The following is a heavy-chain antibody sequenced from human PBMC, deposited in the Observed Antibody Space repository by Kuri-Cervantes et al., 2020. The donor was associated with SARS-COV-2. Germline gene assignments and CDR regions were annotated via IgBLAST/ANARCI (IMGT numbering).Heavy chain of an antibody. Sequence: ASVKVSCKASGYTFTSCGISRVRQAPGQGLEWMEWISAYNGNTNYAQKLQGRVTMTTDTSTSTAYMELRSLRSDDTAVYYCARVYCSGGSCYSLDYWGQGTLVTVSS. V-gene: IGHV1-18*01. J-gene: IGHJ4*02. CDR1: GYTFTSCG. CDR2: ISAYNGNT. CDR3: ARVYCSGGSCYSLDY. D-gene: IGHD2-15*01.